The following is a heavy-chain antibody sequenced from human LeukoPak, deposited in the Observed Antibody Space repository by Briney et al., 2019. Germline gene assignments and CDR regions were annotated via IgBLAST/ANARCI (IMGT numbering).Heavy chain of an antibody. CDR1: GFTFSSYA. CDR2: ISGSGGST. D-gene: IGHD3-22*01. V-gene: IGHV3-23*01. Sequence: GGSLRLSCAASGFTFSSYAMSWVRQAPGKGLEWVSAISGSGGSTYYADSVKGRFTISRDNSKNTLYLQMNSLRDEDTAVYYCARPESESSGSLGAFDVWGQGTMVTVSS. J-gene: IGHJ3*01. CDR3: ARPESESSGSLGAFDV.